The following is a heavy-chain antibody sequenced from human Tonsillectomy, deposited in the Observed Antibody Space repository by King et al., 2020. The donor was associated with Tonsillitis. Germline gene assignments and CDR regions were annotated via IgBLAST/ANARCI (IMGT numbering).Heavy chain of an antibody. V-gene: IGHV3-21*01. Sequence: EVQLVESGGGLVKPGGSLRLSCAASGFTFSSYSMNWVRQAPGKGLEWVSSISSSSSYIYYADSVKGRFTISRDNAKNSLYLQMNSLRAEDTAVYYCAREDIVVVVAATWVGPIDYWGQGTLVTVSS. J-gene: IGHJ4*02. D-gene: IGHD2-15*01. CDR3: AREDIVVVVAATWVGPIDY. CDR1: GFTFSSYS. CDR2: ISSSSSYI.